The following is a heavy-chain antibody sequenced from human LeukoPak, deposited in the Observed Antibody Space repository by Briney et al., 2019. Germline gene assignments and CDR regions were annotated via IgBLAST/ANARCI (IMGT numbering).Heavy chain of an antibody. V-gene: IGHV3-15*01. J-gene: IGHJ4*02. Sequence: KSGGSLRLSCAASGFTFSSYGMTWVRQAPGKGLEWVGRIKSKTDGGTTDYAAPVKGRFTISRDDSKNTLYLQMNSLKTEDTAVYYCTTGITMIVGHWGQGTLVTVSS. CDR3: TTGITMIVGH. D-gene: IGHD3-22*01. CDR1: GFTFSSYG. CDR2: IKSKTDGGTT.